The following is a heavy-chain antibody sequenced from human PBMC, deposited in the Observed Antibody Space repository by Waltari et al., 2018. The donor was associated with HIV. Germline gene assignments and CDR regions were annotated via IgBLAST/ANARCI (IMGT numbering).Heavy chain of an antibody. CDR3: ARGGFYGSGSKVN. V-gene: IGHV3-7*04. CDR1: GFTFSSYW. J-gene: IGHJ4*02. CDR2: RKQDGSGK. D-gene: IGHD3-10*01. Sequence: EVQLVESGGGLVQPGGSLRLSCAASGFTFSSYWMSWVRQAPGKGLEGVANRKQDGSGKYYVDTGNGRFTISRDNAENSLYLQMNSLRAEDTAVYYCARGGFYGSGSKVNWGQGTLVTVSS.